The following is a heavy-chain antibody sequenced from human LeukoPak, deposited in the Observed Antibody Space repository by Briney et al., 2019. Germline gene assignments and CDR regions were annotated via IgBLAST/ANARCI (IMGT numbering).Heavy chain of an antibody. Sequence: SVKVSCKASGCTFSSYAISWVRQAPGQGLEWMGRIIPILGIANYAQKFQGRVTITADKSTRTAYMELSSLRSEDTAVYYCARAGIVVVTAITYYFDYWGQGTLVTVSS. CDR1: GCTFSSYA. V-gene: IGHV1-69*04. CDR3: ARAGIVVVTAITYYFDY. D-gene: IGHD2-21*02. CDR2: IIPILGIA. J-gene: IGHJ4*02.